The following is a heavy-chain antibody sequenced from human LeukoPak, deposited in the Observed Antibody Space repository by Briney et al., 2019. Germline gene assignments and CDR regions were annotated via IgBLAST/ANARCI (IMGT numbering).Heavy chain of an antibody. CDR2: ITAYNGNT. V-gene: IGHV1-18*01. CDR1: GYIFTSHS. CDR3: ARTSSTLWLRTPGGDH. J-gene: IGHJ4*02. Sequence: ASVTVSCKASGYIFTSHSMHWVRQAPGQRLEWMGWITAYNGNTNYAQKLQGRVTMTTDTSTSTAYMELRSLRSDDTAVYYCARTSSTLWLRTPGGDHWGQGTLVTVSS. D-gene: IGHD5-12*01.